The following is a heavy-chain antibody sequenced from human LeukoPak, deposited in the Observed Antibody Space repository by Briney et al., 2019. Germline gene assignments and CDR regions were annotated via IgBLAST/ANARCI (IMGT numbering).Heavy chain of an antibody. CDR2: ISGSGGST. J-gene: IGHJ3*02. CDR3: AKDKEVVRGVMPNDAFDI. CDR1: GFTFSSYA. Sequence: PGGSLRLSCAASGFTFSSYAMSWVRQAPGKGLEWVSAISGSGGSTYYADSVKGRFTISRDNSKNTLYLQMNSLRAEDTAVYYCAKDKEVVRGVMPNDAFDIWGQGTMVTVSS. V-gene: IGHV3-23*01. D-gene: IGHD3-10*01.